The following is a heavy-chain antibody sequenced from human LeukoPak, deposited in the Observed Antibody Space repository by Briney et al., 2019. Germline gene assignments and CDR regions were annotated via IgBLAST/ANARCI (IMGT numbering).Heavy chain of an antibody. CDR1: GYSFNTYW. V-gene: IGHV5-51*01. J-gene: IGHJ4*02. CDR2: IYAGDPDT. CDR3: ARHGRSSYGIDY. Sequence: GESLKISCKGSGYSFNTYWIGWVRQMPGKGLEWMGIIYAGDPDTRFSPSFQGQVSISADKSITTAYLQWSSLKASDTAMYYCARHGRSSYGIDYWGQGTLVTVSS. D-gene: IGHD3-16*01.